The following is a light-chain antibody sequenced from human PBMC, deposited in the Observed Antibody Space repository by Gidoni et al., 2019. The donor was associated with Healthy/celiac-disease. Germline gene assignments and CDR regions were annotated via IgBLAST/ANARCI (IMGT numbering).Light chain of an antibody. V-gene: IGLV2-14*03. CDR1: SSDVGGYNY. CDR3: SSYTSSSTLDRV. CDR2: DVS. Sequence: QSALTQPASVSGAPGQSITISCTGTSSDVGGYNYVSWYQQHPGKAPKLMIYDVSNRPSGVSTRFSGSKSGNTASLTISGLQAEDEADYYCSSYTSSSTLDRVFGTGTKVTVL. J-gene: IGLJ1*01.